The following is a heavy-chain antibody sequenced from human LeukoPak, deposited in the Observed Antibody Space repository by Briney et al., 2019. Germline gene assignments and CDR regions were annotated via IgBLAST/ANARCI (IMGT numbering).Heavy chain of an antibody. CDR3: ARGPVVGAVYFDY. CDR2: IYSDDSI. V-gene: IGHV3-53*01. CDR1: GFTVGSNY. J-gene: IGHJ4*02. D-gene: IGHD2-15*01. Sequence: GGSLRLSCAASGFTVGSNYMSWVRQVPGKGLKWVSIIYSDDSIYYADSVKGRFTISRDISKNTLYLQMNSLRAEDTAVYYCARGPVVGAVYFDYWGQGTLVTVSS.